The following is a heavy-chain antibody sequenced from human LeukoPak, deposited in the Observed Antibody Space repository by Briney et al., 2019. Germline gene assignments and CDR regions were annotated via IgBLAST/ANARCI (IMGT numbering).Heavy chain of an antibody. CDR1: GFTFSRFG. J-gene: IGHJ4*02. CDR2: IRFDGRNQ. V-gene: IGHV3-30*02. D-gene: IGHD3-22*01. Sequence: GGSLRLSCVASGFTFSRFGIHWVRQAPGKGLEWVAYIRFDGRNQYYGDSVKGRFTISRDNSNNTPYLQMNSLRPEDTAVYYCAKSFYYDSSGYSDYWGQGTLVIVSS. CDR3: AKSFYYDSSGYSDY.